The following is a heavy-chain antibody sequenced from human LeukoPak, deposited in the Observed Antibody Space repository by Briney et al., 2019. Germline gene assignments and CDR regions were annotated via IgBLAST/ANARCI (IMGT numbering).Heavy chain of an antibody. D-gene: IGHD4-17*01. V-gene: IGHV3-23*01. Sequence: GGSLRLSCAASGFTFSTYGLSWVRQAPGKGLEWVSGISDSGYTTYYTDSVKGRFSISRDNSKNTLYLHMNSLRAEDTAVYYCARHLSGDDIWGQGTMVTVSS. CDR1: GFTFSTYG. J-gene: IGHJ3*02. CDR2: ISDSGYTT. CDR3: ARHLSGDDI.